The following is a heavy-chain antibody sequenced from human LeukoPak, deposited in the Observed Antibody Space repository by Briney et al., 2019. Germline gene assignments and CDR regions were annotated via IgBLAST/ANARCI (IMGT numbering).Heavy chain of an antibody. V-gene: IGHV3-30*18. J-gene: IGHJ4*02. Sequence: SGGSLRLSCAASGFTLSSYGMHWVRQAPGKGLEWVAVISYDGSNKYYADSVKGRFTISRDNSKNTLYLQMNSLRAEDTAVYYCAKWRGGSYSGFDYWGQGTLVTVSS. CDR3: AKWRGGSYSGFDY. D-gene: IGHD1-26*01. CDR2: ISYDGSNK. CDR1: GFTLSSYG.